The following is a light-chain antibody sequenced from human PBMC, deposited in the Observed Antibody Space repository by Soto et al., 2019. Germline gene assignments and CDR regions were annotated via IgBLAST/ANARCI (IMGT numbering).Light chain of an antibody. CDR2: DVS. V-gene: IGLV2-14*03. Sequence: QPVLTQPASVSGSPGQSITISCTGTSSDVGAYNFVSWYQQHPGKVPKPMIFDVSSRPSGVSDRFSGSKSGNTASLTISGLQAEDEGDYYCSSYTSSSTHVFGSGTKLTVL. CDR1: SSDVGAYNF. J-gene: IGLJ1*01. CDR3: SSYTSSSTHV.